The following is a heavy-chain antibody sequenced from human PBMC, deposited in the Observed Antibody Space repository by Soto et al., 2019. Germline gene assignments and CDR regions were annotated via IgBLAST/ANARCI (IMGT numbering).Heavy chain of an antibody. D-gene: IGHD2-21*02. Sequence: SVKVSCKASGGTFSSYAISWVRQAPGQGLEWMGGIIPIFGTANYAQKFQGRVTITADESTSTAYMELSSLRSEDTAVYYCARDRFVVTRGYYYYYGMDVWGQGTTVTVSS. CDR3: ARDRFVVTRGYYYYYGMDV. CDR2: IIPIFGTA. J-gene: IGHJ6*02. CDR1: GGTFSSYA. V-gene: IGHV1-69*13.